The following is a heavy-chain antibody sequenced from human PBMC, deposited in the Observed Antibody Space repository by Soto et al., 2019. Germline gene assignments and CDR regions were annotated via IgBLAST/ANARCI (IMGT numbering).Heavy chain of an antibody. Sequence: QVQLVQSGAEVKKPGSSVKVSCKASGGTFSSYTISWVRQAPGQGLEWMGRIIPILGIANYAQKFQGRVTITADKSTSNAYMELSSLRSEDTAVYYCARHCSSTSCYVDYWGQGTLVTVSS. D-gene: IGHD2-2*01. CDR2: IIPILGIA. CDR1: GGTFSSYT. J-gene: IGHJ4*02. CDR3: ARHCSSTSCYVDY. V-gene: IGHV1-69*02.